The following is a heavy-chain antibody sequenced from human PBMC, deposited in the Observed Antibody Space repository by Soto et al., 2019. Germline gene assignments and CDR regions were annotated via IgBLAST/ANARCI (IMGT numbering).Heavy chain of an antibody. D-gene: IGHD3-10*01. CDR3: PDRVNPLMDV. CDR2: IRADNGKT. V-gene: IGHV1-18*01. CDR1: DYNLDSDG. Sequence: QIHLEQSGGEVRKPGASVKVSCKASDYNLDSDGITWVRQAHGQGLEWMGWIRADNGKTNYARKFQDRVTMTTVTSTGTAYMELRYLGSYDTAVYYSPDRVNPLMDVRGQGTTFTVSS. J-gene: IGHJ6*02.